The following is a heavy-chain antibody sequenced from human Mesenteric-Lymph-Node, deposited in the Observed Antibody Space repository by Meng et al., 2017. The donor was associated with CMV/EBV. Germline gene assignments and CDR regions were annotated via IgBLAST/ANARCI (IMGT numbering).Heavy chain of an antibody. Sequence: GESLKISCAASGFTFSDYYMSWVRQAPGKGLEWVGRVKSKTDDGTTDYAAPVKGRFTISRDDSKNTLYLEMNSLKTEDTAVYYCTTTYYDFWSGYSYYFDYWGQGTLVTVSS. D-gene: IGHD3-3*01. J-gene: IGHJ4*02. CDR3: TTTYYDFWSGYSYYFDY. CDR1: GFTFSDYY. CDR2: VKSKTDDGTT. V-gene: IGHV3-15*01.